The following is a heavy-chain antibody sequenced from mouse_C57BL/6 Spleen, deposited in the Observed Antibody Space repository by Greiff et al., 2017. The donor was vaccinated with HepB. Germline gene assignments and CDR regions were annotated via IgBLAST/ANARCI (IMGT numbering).Heavy chain of an antibody. CDR2: INPSTGGT. V-gene: IGHV1-42*01. J-gene: IGHJ2*01. CDR3: AGLGGYFDY. CDR1: GYSFTGYY. D-gene: IGHD4-1*01. Sequence: EVKLMESGPELVKPGASVKISCKASGYSFTGYYMNWVKQSPEKSLEWIGEINPSTGGTTYNQKFKAKATLTVDKSSSTAYMQLKSLTSEDSAVYYCAGLGGYFDYWGQGTTLTVSS.